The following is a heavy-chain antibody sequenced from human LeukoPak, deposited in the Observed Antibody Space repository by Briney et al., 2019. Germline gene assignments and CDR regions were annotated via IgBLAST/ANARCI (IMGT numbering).Heavy chain of an antibody. CDR1: GGSISSYY. D-gene: IGHD2-2*01. J-gene: IGHJ4*02. CDR2: IHTTWGT. V-gene: IGHV4-4*07. CDR3: ARDLALGYCPSSSCSSPLFDY. Sequence: SETLSLTCTVSGGSISSYYWSWIRQPAGKGQEWIGRIHTTWGTRYNPSLKSRITMSVDASKNQFSLKLSSVTAADTAMYYCARDLALGYCPSSSCSSPLFDYWGQGTLVTVSS.